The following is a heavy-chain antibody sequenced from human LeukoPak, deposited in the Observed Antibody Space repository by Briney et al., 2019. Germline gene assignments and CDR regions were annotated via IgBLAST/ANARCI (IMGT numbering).Heavy chain of an antibody. CDR3: ARRRGPGTTLRDWFDP. D-gene: IGHD1-7*01. V-gene: IGHV4-39*01. J-gene: IGHJ5*02. Sequence: PSETLSLTCTVSGGSISSSSYYWGWIRQPPGKGLEWIGSIYYSGSTYHNPSLKSRVTISVDTSKNQFSLKLSSVTAADTAAYYCARRRGPGTTLRDWFDPWGQGTLVTVSS. CDR2: IYYSGST. CDR1: GGSISSSSYY.